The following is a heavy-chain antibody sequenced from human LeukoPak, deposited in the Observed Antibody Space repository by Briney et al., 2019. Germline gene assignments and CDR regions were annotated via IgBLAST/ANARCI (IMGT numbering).Heavy chain of an antibody. CDR3: AKDGKTRNWNYFQAKPVY. Sequence: PGGSLRLSCAASEFSVCSNYMTWVRQAPGKGLEWVSLIYSGGSTYYADSVKGRFTISRDNSKNTLYLQMNSLRAEDTAIYYCAKDGKTRNWNYFQAKPVYWGQGTLVTVSS. J-gene: IGHJ4*02. CDR1: EFSVCSNY. V-gene: IGHV3-66*01. CDR2: IYSGGST. D-gene: IGHD1-7*01.